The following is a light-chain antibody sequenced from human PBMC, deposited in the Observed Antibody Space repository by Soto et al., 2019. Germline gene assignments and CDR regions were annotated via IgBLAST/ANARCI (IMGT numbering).Light chain of an antibody. Sequence: DIQLTQSPSSLSASVGDKVTITCRASQSIRSYLNWVQQKPGKAPKLLIYDASSLQTGVPSRFSGSGSGTDFSLTISSLQHEDFATYYYQQSYSTPPWTFGQGTKVEIK. J-gene: IGKJ1*01. CDR3: QQSYSTPPWT. V-gene: IGKV1-39*01. CDR1: QSIRSY. CDR2: DAS.